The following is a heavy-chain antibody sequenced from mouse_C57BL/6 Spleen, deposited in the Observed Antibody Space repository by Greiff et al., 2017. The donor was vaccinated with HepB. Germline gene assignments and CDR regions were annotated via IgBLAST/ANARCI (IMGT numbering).Heavy chain of an antibody. CDR1: GYSITSGYY. CDR2: ISYDGSN. CDR3: AREGLRYEYLDV. J-gene: IGHJ1*03. V-gene: IGHV3-6*01. Sequence: QSGPGLVKPSQSLSLTCSVTGYSITSGYYWNWIRQFPGNKLEWMGYISYDGSNNYKPSLKNRISITRDTSTNQFFRKLNSVTTEDTATYYCAREGLRYEYLDVWGTGTTVTVSS. D-gene: IGHD1-1*01.